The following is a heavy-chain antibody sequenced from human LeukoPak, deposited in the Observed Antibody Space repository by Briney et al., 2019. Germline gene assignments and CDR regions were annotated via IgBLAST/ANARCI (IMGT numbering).Heavy chain of an antibody. V-gene: IGHV3-11*04. CDR2: ISSSGSSI. Sequence: GGPLRLSCAASGFTFSDYYMGWIRQAPGKGLEWVSYISSSGSSIYYADSVKGQFTISRDNAKNSLYLQMNSLRAGDTAVYYCARLLRWSGGIAAAGLPGNRYGMDVWGQGTTVTVSS. CDR3: ARLLRWSGGIAAAGLPGNRYGMDV. D-gene: IGHD6-13*01. J-gene: IGHJ6*02. CDR1: GFTFSDYY.